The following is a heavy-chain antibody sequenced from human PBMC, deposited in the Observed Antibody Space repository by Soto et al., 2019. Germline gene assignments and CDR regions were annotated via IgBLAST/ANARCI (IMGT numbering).Heavy chain of an antibody. Sequence: GGSLRLSCAASGFTFSSYEMNWVRQAPGKGLEWVSYISSSGSTIYYADSVKGRFTISRDNAKNSLYLQMNSLRAEDTAVYYCARELAVAGLGELDGRGQGTTVTVSS. D-gene: IGHD6-19*01. CDR3: ARELAVAGLGELDG. V-gene: IGHV3-48*03. J-gene: IGHJ6*02. CDR1: GFTFSSYE. CDR2: ISSSGSTI.